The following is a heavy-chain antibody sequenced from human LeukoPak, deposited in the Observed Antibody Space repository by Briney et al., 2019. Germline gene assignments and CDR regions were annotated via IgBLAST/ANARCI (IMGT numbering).Heavy chain of an antibody. V-gene: IGHV3-21*01. CDR2: ITSGDFV. Sequence: GGSLRLSCAVSGFTFSAYSMNWVRQAPGKGMEWVSSITSGDFVYFADSLKGRFTISRDNAKSSLYLQMNSLRAEDTAVYYCARGGFNMVRGVIIPSNSYYYYMDIWGKGTTVTVSS. J-gene: IGHJ6*03. CDR1: GFTFSAYS. D-gene: IGHD3-10*01. CDR3: ARGGFNMVRGVIIPSNSYYYYMDI.